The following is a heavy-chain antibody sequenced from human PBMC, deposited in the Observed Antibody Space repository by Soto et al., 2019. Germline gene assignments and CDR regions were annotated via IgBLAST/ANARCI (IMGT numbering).Heavy chain of an antibody. CDR2: INHSGST. V-gene: IGHV4-34*01. CDR1: GGSFSGYY. CDR3: ARSWFGELLLSSHWFDP. J-gene: IGHJ5*02. Sequence: SETLSLTCAVYGGSFSGYYWSWIRQPPGKGLEWIGEINHSGSTNYNPSLKSRVTISVDTSKNQFSLKLSSVTAADTAVYYCARSWFGELLLSSHWFDPWGQGTLVTVSS. D-gene: IGHD3-10*01.